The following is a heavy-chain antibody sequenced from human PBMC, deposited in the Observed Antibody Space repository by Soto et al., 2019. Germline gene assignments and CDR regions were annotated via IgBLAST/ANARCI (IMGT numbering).Heavy chain of an antibody. Sequence: SVKVSCKASGGTFSSYAISWVRQAPGQGLEWMGGIIPIFGTANYAQKFQGRVTITADESTSTAYMELSSLRSEDTAVYYCASLVDTAMVRGPIYYYGTDVWG. V-gene: IGHV1-69*13. J-gene: IGHJ6*02. CDR2: IIPIFGTA. D-gene: IGHD5-18*01. CDR1: GGTFSSYA. CDR3: ASLVDTAMVRGPIYYYGTDV.